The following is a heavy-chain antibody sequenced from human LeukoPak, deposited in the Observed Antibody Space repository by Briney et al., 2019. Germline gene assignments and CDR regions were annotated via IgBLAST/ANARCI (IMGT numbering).Heavy chain of an antibody. V-gene: IGHV3-23*01. CDR2: IRVSGGST. J-gene: IGHJ4*02. CDR3: AKEYQEDYYDSSGYVVGFDY. D-gene: IGHD3-22*01. CDR1: GFTFSSYA. Sequence: GGSLRLSCAASGFTFSSYAMSWVRQAPGKGLEWVAAIRVSGGSTYYADSVKGRFTISRDNSKNTLYLQMNSLRAEDTAVYYCAKEYQEDYYDSSGYVVGFDYWGQGTLVTVSS.